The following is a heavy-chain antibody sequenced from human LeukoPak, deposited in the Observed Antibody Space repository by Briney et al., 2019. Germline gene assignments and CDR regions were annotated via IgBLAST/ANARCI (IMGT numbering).Heavy chain of an antibody. V-gene: IGHV1-8*01. CDR1: GYTFTNYD. CDR3: AKVRGYDSSGYFDY. D-gene: IGHD3-22*01. CDR2: MNPNTGKT. Sequence: GASVKVSCKASGYTFTNYDINWVRQATGQGPEWMGWMNPNTGKTGYAQNFQGRVTMTRETSTSTAYMELSSLRSDDTAVYYCAKVRGYDSSGYFDYWGQGTLVTVSS. J-gene: IGHJ4*02.